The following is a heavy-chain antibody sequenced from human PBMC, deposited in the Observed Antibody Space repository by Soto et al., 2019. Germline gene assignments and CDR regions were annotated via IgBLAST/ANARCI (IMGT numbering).Heavy chain of an antibody. CDR3: ARGRGLLGSGSLYSYYGMAS. Sequence: AGVTVSCEASGYTFPSYDINWVRQATGQGREWMGWMNPNSGNTGYAQKFQGRVTMTRNTSISTGYMELSSLRSEDTAVYYCARGRGLLGSGSLYSYYGMASWGQGTT. CDR1: GYTFPSYD. D-gene: IGHD3-10*01. J-gene: IGHJ6*02. V-gene: IGHV1-8*01. CDR2: MNPNSGNT.